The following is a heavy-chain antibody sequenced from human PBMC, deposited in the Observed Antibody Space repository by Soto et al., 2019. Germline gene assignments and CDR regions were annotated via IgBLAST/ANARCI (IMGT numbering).Heavy chain of an antibody. CDR1: GDSVSSNSAA. V-gene: IGHV6-1*01. CDR3: AGTTSHQWYYMDV. CDR2: TYYRSRWYN. J-gene: IGHJ6*03. D-gene: IGHD1-7*01. Sequence: PSQTLSLTCAISGDSVSSNSAAWNWIRLSPSRGLEWLARTYYRSRWYNDYAVSVRSRITVNPDTSKNQFSLQLTSVTPDDTAVYYCAGTTSHQWYYMDVWGKGTTVTVS.